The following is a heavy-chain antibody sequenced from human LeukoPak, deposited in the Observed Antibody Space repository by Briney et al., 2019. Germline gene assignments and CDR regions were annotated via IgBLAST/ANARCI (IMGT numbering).Heavy chain of an antibody. V-gene: IGHV4-59*08. CDR3: ARLGFGELLGFDY. CDR1: GGSISSYY. D-gene: IGHD3-10*01. J-gene: IGHJ4*02. Sequence: SETLSLTCTVSGGSISSYYWSWIRQPPGKGLEWIGYIYYSGSTNYNPSLKSRVTISVDTSKNQFSLELSSVTAADTAVYYCARLGFGELLGFDYWGQGTLVTVSS. CDR2: IYYSGST.